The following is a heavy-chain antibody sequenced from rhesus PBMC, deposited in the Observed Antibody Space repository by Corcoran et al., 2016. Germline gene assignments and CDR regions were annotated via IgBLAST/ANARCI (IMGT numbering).Heavy chain of an antibody. CDR1: GGSIRRSSY. D-gene: IGHD6-25*01. J-gene: IGHJ4*01. V-gene: IGHV4S7*01. Sequence: QVQLQESGPGLVQPSETLALPCAVSGGSIRRSSYLSWIRQPPGKGLEWIGYIYGSGASTYYNPSLKSRVTIAPDTSKNQFSLKLSSVTAADTAVYYCARRGQLDYWGQGVLVTVSS. CDR2: IYGSGAST. CDR3: ARRGQLDY.